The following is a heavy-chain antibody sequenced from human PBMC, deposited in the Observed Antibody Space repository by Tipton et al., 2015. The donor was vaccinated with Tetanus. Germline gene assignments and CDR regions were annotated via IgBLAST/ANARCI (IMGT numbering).Heavy chain of an antibody. CDR3: ARQLWGYWFDP. D-gene: IGHD7-27*01. V-gene: IGHV4-39*01. CDR2: IYYRGDT. J-gene: IGHJ5*02. Sequence: TLSLTCTVTGDSISSSRYYWGWVRLAPGKGPEWIGSIYYRGDTYHSPSLKSRVTMSVDTSKNQFSLKLSSVTAAGTAVYYCARQLWGYWFDPWGQGTRVTVSS. CDR1: GDSISSSRYY.